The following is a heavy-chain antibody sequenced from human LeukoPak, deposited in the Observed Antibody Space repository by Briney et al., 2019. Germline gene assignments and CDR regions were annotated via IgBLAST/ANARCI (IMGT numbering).Heavy chain of an antibody. CDR2: INHSGST. J-gene: IGHJ4*02. D-gene: IGHD3-9*01. CDR1: GGSFSGYY. Sequence: SETLSLTCAVYGGSFSGYYWSWIRQPPGKGLGWIGEINHSGSTNYNPSLKSRVTISVDTSKNRFSLKLSSVTAADTAVYYCARGRNNWLLSYYFDYWGQGTLVTVSS. V-gene: IGHV4-34*01. CDR3: ARGRNNWLLSYYFDY.